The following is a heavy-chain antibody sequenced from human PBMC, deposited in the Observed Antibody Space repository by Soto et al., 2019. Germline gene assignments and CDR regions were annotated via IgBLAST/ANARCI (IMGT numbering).Heavy chain of an antibody. CDR3: ANWPEGDCSGGSCYYYYYYGMDV. J-gene: IGHJ6*02. D-gene: IGHD2-15*01. CDR2: ISGSGGST. V-gene: IGHV3-23*01. CDR1: GFTFSSYA. Sequence: EVQLLKSGGGLVQPGGSLRLSCAASGFTFSSYAMSWVRQAPGKGLEWVSAISGSGGSTYYAGSVKGRFTISRDNSKNTLYLQMISLRTEDTAVYYCANWPEGDCSGGSCYYYYYYGMDVWGQGTTVTVSS.